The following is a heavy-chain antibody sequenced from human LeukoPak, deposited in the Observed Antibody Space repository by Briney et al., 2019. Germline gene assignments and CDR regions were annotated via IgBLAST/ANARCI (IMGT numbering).Heavy chain of an antibody. CDR1: GFSFSDSW. CDR2: IKPDGTEI. Sequence: PGGSLRLSCAASGFSFSDSWMDWVRQAPGKRLEWVANIKPDGTEIYYLDAVKGRFTISRDNAKNSLYLQMQSLRAEDTAVYYCTRASVSWGQGVLVTVSS. J-gene: IGHJ5*02. CDR3: TRASVS. V-gene: IGHV3-7*02. D-gene: IGHD3-16*01.